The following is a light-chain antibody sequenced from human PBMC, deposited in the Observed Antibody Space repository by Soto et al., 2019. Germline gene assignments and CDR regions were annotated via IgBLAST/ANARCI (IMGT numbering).Light chain of an antibody. CDR3: QQYNSSWP. CDR1: QSISTW. V-gene: IGKV1-5*03. Sequence: DLQMTQSPSTLSASVGDRVTITCRASQSISTWLAWYQQKPAKAHKLLFYKASSLDSGVPSRLSGSGSGTEFPLPISRLQPDDFASYYCQQYNSSWPFGQGTKVEV. CDR2: KAS. J-gene: IGKJ1*01.